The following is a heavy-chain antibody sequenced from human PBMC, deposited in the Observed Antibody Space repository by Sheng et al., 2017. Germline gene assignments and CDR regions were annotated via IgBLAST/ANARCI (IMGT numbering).Heavy chain of an antibody. V-gene: IGHV1-8*03. Sequence: QVQLVQSGAEVKKPGASVKVSCKASGYTFTSYDINWVRQATGQGLEWMGWMNPNSGNTGYAQKFQGRVTITRNTSISTAYMELSSLRSEDTAVYYCARGTYYDFWSGYFYYYYYYMDVWGKGTTVTVSS. J-gene: IGHJ6*03. CDR3: ARGTYYDFWSGYFYYYYYYMDV. CDR2: MNPNSGNT. D-gene: IGHD3-3*01. CDR1: GYTFTSYD.